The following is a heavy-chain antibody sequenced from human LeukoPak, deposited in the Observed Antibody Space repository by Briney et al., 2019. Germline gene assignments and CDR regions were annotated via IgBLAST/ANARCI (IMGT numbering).Heavy chain of an antibody. J-gene: IGHJ3*02. V-gene: IGHV5-51*01. CDR2: IYPGDSDA. CDR1: GYSFTSYW. Sequence: GESLKISCKGSGYSFTSYWIGWVRQMPGKGLKWMGIIYPGDSDARYSPSFQGQVTISADKSISTAYLQWSGLKASDTAMYYCARPTYYYDSSGYYPDAFDIWGQGTMVTVSS. D-gene: IGHD3-22*01. CDR3: ARPTYYYDSSGYYPDAFDI.